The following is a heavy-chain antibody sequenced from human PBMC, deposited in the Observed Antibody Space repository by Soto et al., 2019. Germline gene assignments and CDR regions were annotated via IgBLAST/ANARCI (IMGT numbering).Heavy chain of an antibody. Sequence: ASVKVSCKVSGYTLTELSMHWVRQAPGKGLEWMGGFDPEDGETIYAQKFQGRVTMTEDTSTDTAYMELSSLRSEDTAVYYCGTLQTIAVAGTVHDYWGQGTLVTVSS. J-gene: IGHJ4*02. CDR3: GTLQTIAVAGTVHDY. CDR1: GYTLTELS. D-gene: IGHD6-19*01. V-gene: IGHV1-24*01. CDR2: FDPEDGET.